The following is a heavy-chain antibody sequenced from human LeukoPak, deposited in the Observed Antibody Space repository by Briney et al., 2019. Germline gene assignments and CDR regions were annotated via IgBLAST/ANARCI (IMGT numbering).Heavy chain of an antibody. J-gene: IGHJ6*02. CDR3: ARDRTVGATGYYYYYGMGV. CDR1: GGSISSYY. D-gene: IGHD1-26*01. V-gene: IGHV4-59*01. CDR2: IYYSGST. Sequence: PSETLSLTCTVSGGSISSYYWSWIRQPPGKGLEWIGYIYYSGSTNYNPSLKSRVTISVDTSKNQFSLKLSSVTAADTAVYYCARDRTVGATGYYYYYGMGVWGQGTTVTVSS.